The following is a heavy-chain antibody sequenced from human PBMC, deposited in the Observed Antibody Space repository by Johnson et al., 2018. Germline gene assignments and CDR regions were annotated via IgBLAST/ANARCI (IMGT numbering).Heavy chain of an antibody. D-gene: IGHD2-15*01. CDR1: GFILSDHY. CDR3: ARAASGFDY. Sequence: EVQLVESGGGLVQPGGSLRLSCVVSGFILSDHYMDWVRQGPGKGLEWVGRTRTKANSYITEYAASVQGRFTISRDDSMNTLYLQMNSLKTEDTAMYYCARAASGFDYWGQGALVTVSS. V-gene: IGHV3-72*01. J-gene: IGHJ4*02. CDR2: TRTKANSYIT.